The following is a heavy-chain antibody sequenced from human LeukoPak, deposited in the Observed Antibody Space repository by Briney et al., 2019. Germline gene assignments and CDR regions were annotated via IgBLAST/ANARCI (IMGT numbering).Heavy chain of an antibody. Sequence: PGGSLRLSCAASGFAFSSNWMSWVRQAPGRGLELVANISPDGSGKYCMDSVKGRCAISRDNARSSLDLQLNSLRVEDTADYFCANQAYSRFDYWGQGTLVTVSS. J-gene: IGHJ4*02. CDR2: ISPDGSGK. D-gene: IGHD4-11*01. V-gene: IGHV3-7*01. CDR1: GFAFSSNW. CDR3: ANQAYSRFDY.